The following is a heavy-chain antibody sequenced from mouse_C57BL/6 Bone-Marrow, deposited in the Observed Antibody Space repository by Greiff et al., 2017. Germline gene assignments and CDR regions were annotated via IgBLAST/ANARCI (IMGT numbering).Heavy chain of an antibody. Sequence: QVQLQQSGTELVKPGASVKLSCKASGYTFTSYWMHWVKQRPGQGLEWIGKINPSTGGTNYNEKFKSKATLTVDKSSSTAYMQLSSLTSEDAAVYYCARWDWDVPYFDDWGQGTTLTVSS. CDR3: ARWDWDVPYFDD. D-gene: IGHD4-1*01. V-gene: IGHV1-53*01. CDR2: INPSTGGT. J-gene: IGHJ2*01. CDR1: GYTFTSYW.